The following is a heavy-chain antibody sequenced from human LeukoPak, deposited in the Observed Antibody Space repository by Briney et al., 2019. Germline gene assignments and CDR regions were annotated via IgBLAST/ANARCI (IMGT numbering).Heavy chain of an antibody. CDR3: AKDLRRYGDYAYYYYGMDV. V-gene: IGHV3-30*02. CDR2: IQNDGGRT. J-gene: IGHJ6*02. CDR1: GSTFSNYA. D-gene: IGHD4-17*01. Sequence: GGSLRLSCAASGSTFSNYAMHWVRQAPGKGLEWVAYIQNDGGRTVYADSVKGRFTISRDNAKNSLYLQMNSLRAEDTALYYCAKDLRRYGDYAYYYYGMDVWGQETTVTVSS.